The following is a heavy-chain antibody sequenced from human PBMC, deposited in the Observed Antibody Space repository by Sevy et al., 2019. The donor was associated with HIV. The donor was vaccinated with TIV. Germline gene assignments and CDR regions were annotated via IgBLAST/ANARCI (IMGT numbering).Heavy chain of an antibody. J-gene: IGHJ4*02. CDR2: IFFSGST. D-gene: IGHD3-10*01. Sequence: SETLSLTCTVSGVSISSSSDDWGWIRQPPGKGLEWISSIFFSGSTYYNPSLKSRVTISVDTSKNQSSLKLNSVTAADTALYYCARQGGLVDRAFDYWGQGTLVTVSS. CDR3: ARQGGLVDRAFDY. CDR1: GVSISSSSDD. V-gene: IGHV4-39*01.